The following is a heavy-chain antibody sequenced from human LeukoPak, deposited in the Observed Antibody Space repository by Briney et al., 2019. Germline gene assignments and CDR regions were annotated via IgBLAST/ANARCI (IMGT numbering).Heavy chain of an antibody. CDR2: ISASGGST. J-gene: IGHJ4*02. D-gene: IGHD6-13*01. Sequence: GGSLRLSCAASGFTFSSYAMSWVRQAPGKGLEWVSCISASGGSTWYAESVKGRFTISRDNSKNTLYLQMNSLRAEDTAVYYCAKDPLHNPLGYWGQGTLVTVSS. V-gene: IGHV3-23*01. CDR3: AKDPLHNPLGY. CDR1: GFTFSSYA.